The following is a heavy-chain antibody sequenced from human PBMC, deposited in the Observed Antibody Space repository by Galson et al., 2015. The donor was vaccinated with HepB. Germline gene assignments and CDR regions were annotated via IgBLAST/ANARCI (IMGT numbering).Heavy chain of an antibody. CDR2: MSPNTGKT. Sequence: SVKVSCKASGYTFTSYNIKWVRQATGQGLEYMGWMSPNTGKTGYAQRFQGRVTMTRDTSKNTAYMELNSLESDDTAVYYCARGYPGDCSSVTCPAPFDYWGQGTLVTVSS. CDR3: ARGYPGDCSSVTCPAPFDY. D-gene: IGHD2-2*01. J-gene: IGHJ4*02. CDR1: GYTFTSYN. V-gene: IGHV1-8*01.